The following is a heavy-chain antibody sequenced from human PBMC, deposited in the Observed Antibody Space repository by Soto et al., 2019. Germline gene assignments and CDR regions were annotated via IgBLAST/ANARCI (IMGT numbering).Heavy chain of an antibody. CDR1: GFTFSSYA. CDR3: AKFSIRRLRET. V-gene: IGHV3-23*01. Sequence: GGSLRLSCAASGFTFSSYAMSWVRQAPGKGLEWVSAISGSGGSTYYADSVKGRFTISRDNSKNTLYLQMNSQRAEDTAVYYCAKFSIRRLRETWGQGTMVTVSS. D-gene: IGHD4-17*01. J-gene: IGHJ3*01. CDR2: ISGSGGST.